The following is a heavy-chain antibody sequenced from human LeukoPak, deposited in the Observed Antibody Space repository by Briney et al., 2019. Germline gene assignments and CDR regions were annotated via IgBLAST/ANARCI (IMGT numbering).Heavy chain of an antibody. V-gene: IGHV1-18*01. J-gene: IGHJ5*02. CDR2: ISAYNGNT. CDR3: ARERVDSSGYYYFDP. Sequence: VASVKVSCKASGYTFTSYGISWVRQAPGQGLEWMGWISAYNGNTNYAQKLQGRVTMTTDTSTSTAYMELRSLRSDDTAVYYCARERVDSSGYYYFDPWGQGTLVTVSS. D-gene: IGHD3-22*01. CDR1: GYTFTSYG.